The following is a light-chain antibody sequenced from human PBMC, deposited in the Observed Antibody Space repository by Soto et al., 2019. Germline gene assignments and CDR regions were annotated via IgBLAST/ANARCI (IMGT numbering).Light chain of an antibody. CDR3: QHYGSSPPLT. CDR1: PSVRRTY. V-gene: IGKV3-20*01. Sequence: IVLRPSQVTLYLSPGDRATHSCRACPSVRRTYLAWYQQKPGQAPRLLIYDASSRATGIPDRFSGSGSGTDFTLTISRLEPEDCAVYYCQHYGSSPPLTFGGGTKV. J-gene: IGKJ4*01. CDR2: DAS.